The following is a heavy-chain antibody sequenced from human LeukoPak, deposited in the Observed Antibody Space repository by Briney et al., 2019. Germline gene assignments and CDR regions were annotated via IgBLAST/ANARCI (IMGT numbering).Heavy chain of an antibody. CDR2: IWYDGSNK. CDR3: ARSEGVVGATTLDAFDI. V-gene: IGHV3-33*01. J-gene: IGHJ3*02. Sequence: GGSLRLSCAASGFTFSSYGMHWVRQAPGKGLEWVAVIWYDGSNKYYADSVKGRFTISRDNSKNTLYLQMNSLRAEDTAVYYCARSEGVVGATTLDAFDIWGQGTMVTVSS. D-gene: IGHD1-26*01. CDR1: GFTFSSYG.